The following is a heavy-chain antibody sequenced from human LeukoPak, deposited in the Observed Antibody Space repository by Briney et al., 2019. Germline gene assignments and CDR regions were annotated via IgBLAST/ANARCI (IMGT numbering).Heavy chain of an antibody. D-gene: IGHD3-22*01. CDR1: GYTFTGYY. CDR2: INPNSGGT. V-gene: IGHV1-2*02. J-gene: IGHJ4*02. CDR3: ARASRRDYDSSGYLDFDY. Sequence: ASVKVSCKASGYTFTGYYMHWVRQAPGQGLEWMGWINPNSGGTNYAQKFQGRVTMTRDTSISTAYMELSRLRSDDTAVYYCARASRRDYDSSGYLDFDYWGQGTLVTVSS.